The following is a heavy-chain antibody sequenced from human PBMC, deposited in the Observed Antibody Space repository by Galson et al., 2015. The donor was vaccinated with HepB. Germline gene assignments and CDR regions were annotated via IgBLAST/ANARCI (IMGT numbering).Heavy chain of an antibody. CDR2: ISYDGSKK. CDR3: ARDGLGSSFDY. V-gene: IGHV3-30*04. Sequence: SLRLSCAASGFTFSSYAMHWVRQAPGKGLEWVAVISYDGSKKYYADSVKGRFTISRDNSKNTLYLQMNSLRAEDTAVYYCARDGLGSSFDYWGQGTLVTVSS. J-gene: IGHJ4*02. CDR1: GFTFSSYA. D-gene: IGHD1-26*01.